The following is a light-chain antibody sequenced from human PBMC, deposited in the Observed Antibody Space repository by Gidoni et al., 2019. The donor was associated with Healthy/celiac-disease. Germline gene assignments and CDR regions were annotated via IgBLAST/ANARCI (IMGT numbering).Light chain of an antibody. CDR2: DAS. CDR1: QSISSW. J-gene: IGKJ1*01. Sequence: DIQMNQSPSTLSASVGDRVTITCRASQSISSWLAWYKQKPGKAPKLLIYDASSVERGVPSRFSGSGSGTEFTLTISSLQPDDFATYYCQQYNSYPWTVGQGTKVEIK. CDR3: QQYNSYPWT. V-gene: IGKV1-5*01.